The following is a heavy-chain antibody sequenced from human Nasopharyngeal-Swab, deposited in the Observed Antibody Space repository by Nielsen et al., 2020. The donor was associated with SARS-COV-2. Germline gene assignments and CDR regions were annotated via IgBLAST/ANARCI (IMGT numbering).Heavy chain of an antibody. CDR3: ARRRPILHLGEFSSSFDS. V-gene: IGHV3-30*03. CDR1: GFTFNNYG. CDR2: ISYEGSLK. J-gene: IGHJ4*02. D-gene: IGHD3-16*01. Sequence: GESLKISCAVSGFTFNNYGMDWVRQAPGKGLEWVALISYEGSLKYYADSVKGRFTISRDSSKNTVYLQMNSLRPEDTAVYYCARRRPILHLGEFSSSFDSWGQGTLVTVSS.